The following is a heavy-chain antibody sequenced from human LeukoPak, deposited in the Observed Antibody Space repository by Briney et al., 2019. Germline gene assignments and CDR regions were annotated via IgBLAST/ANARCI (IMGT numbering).Heavy chain of an antibody. CDR3: AKSGGYGLIDC. V-gene: IGHV4-34*01. D-gene: IGHD1-26*01. Sequence: SETLSLTCDVYGGSFSDYHWTWIRQPPGKGLEWIGEIDHSGSTNYNPSLKSRVSISADTSKNQFSLKMRSVTAADTAMYYCAKSGGYGLIDCWGQGTLVTVSS. CDR1: GGSFSDYH. J-gene: IGHJ4*02. CDR2: IDHSGST.